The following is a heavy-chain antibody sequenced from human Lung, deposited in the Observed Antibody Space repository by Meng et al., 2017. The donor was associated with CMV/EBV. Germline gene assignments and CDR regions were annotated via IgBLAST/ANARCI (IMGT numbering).Heavy chain of an antibody. CDR2: IKSKTDGETT. D-gene: IGHD1-14*01. V-gene: IGHV3-15*01. CDR1: GFTFSNAG. Sequence: WGTLRLXXAASGFTFSNAGMSWVRQAPGKGLEWVGRIKSKTDGETTDYAAPVKGRFTISRDDSKNTLYLQMNNLKAEDTAVYYCTTDVFEDEGTDDWGQGXPVTVSS. CDR3: TTDVFEDEGTDD. J-gene: IGHJ4*01.